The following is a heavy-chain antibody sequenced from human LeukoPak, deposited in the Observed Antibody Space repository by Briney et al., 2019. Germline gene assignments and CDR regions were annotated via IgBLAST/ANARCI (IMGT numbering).Heavy chain of an antibody. D-gene: IGHD6-13*01. J-gene: IGHJ4*02. Sequence: GGSLRLSCAASGFTFSSYAMSWVRQPPEKGLEWVSAISGSGGDTFYADSVKGRFTISRENFKNTLSLQMNSLRAEDTALYYCARDLSYSSGWSDYWGQGTLVTVSS. CDR2: ISGSGGDT. V-gene: IGHV3-23*01. CDR1: GFTFSSYA. CDR3: ARDLSYSSGWSDY.